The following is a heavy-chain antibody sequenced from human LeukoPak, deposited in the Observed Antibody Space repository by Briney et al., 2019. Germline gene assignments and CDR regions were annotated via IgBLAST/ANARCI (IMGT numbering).Heavy chain of an antibody. Sequence: PGGSVRLSCAASGFTVSSNYMSWVRQAPGKGLEWVSVIYSGGSTYYADSVKGRFTISRDNSKNTLYLQMNSLRAEDTAVYYCARGQSSVVTDIPYYFDYWGRGTVVTVSS. J-gene: IGHJ4*02. CDR3: ARGQSSVVTDIPYYFDY. CDR1: GFTVSSNY. CDR2: IYSGGST. V-gene: IGHV3-66*01. D-gene: IGHD2-21*02.